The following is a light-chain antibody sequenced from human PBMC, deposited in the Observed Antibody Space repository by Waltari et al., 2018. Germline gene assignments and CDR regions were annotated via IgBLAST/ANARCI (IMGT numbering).Light chain of an antibody. CDR1: RLRSFS. CDR3: DSRDSSDKPLGV. Sequence: SSELTQDPAVSVALGQTVTITCQGDRLRSFSATRYQLKPGQAPVLVIYVKNHRPPGIPDRFSGSNSGNTSSLTITGARAEDEADYYCDSRDSSDKPLGVFGTGTQVTVL. V-gene: IGLV3-19*01. J-gene: IGLJ1*01. CDR2: VKN.